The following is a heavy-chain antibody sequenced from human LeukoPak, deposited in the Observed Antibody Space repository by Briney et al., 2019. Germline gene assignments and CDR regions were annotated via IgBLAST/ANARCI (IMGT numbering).Heavy chain of an antibody. J-gene: IGHJ3*01. V-gene: IGHV1-2*02. CDR2: VHLNGGGT. CDR3: ATAQRCSGGTCYAWTDAFHV. Sequence: ASVKVSCTASGHIFTVDSIHWVRRAPGQGLEWLGWVHLNGGGTYRAQKFEGRVTMTKGSSISTASMELSGLTSDDTAVYYCATAQRCSGGTCYAWTDAFHVWGQGTMVIVSS. CDR1: GHIFTVDS. D-gene: IGHD2-15*01.